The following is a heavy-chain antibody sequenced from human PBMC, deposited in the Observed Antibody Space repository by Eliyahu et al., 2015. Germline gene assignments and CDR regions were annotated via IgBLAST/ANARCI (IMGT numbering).Heavy chain of an antibody. Sequence: QVQLQESGPGLVKPSQTLSLXCPVSGGSLTRGIYSWTWIRQHPGKGLEVIGYISSSGSSSHNPSLKSRVTISVDTSKKQFSLRLSSVSAADTAVYYCARVFFYDSKGYPDYWGQGTLVTVSS. D-gene: IGHD3-22*01. J-gene: IGHJ4*02. CDR2: ISSSGSS. CDR1: GGSLTRGIYS. V-gene: IGHV4-31*03. CDR3: ARVFFYDSKGYPDY.